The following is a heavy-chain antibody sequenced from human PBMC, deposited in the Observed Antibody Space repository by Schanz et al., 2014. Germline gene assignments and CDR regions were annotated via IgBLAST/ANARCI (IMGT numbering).Heavy chain of an antibody. J-gene: IGHJ4*02. Sequence: DVQLVDSGGGLVQPGGSLRLSCAASGFTVSNSYIHWVRQAPGKGLEWVSVISGSGDHTHYADSVKGRFTISRDTSGNTLYLQMNSLTGEDTAVYYCAKDGVPSPWVCFGGYCYSGGADYWGQGTLVTVSS. CDR1: GFTVSNSY. CDR2: ISGSGDHT. V-gene: IGHV3-23*04. D-gene: IGHD2-21*02. CDR3: AKDGVPSPWVCFGGYCYSGGADY.